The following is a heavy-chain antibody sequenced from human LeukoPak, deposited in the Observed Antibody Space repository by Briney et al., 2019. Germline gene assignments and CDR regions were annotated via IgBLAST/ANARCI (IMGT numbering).Heavy chain of an antibody. J-gene: IGHJ6*03. CDR1: GGSISSYY. V-gene: IGHV4-59*01. CDR2: IYYSGST. D-gene: IGHD4-17*01. CDR3: ARPPGDYYYYYMDV. Sequence: PSETLSLTCTVSGGSISSYYWSWIRQPPGKGLEWIGYIYYSGSTNYNPSLKSRVTISVDTSKNQFSLKLSSVTAADTAVYYCARPPGDYYYYYMDVWGKGTTVTISS.